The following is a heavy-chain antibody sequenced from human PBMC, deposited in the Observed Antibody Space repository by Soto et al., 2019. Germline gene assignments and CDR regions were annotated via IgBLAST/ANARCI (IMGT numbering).Heavy chain of an antibody. Sequence: ASEKVSCIASGYTFTTYAIHWLHQAPGQRLEWMGWINAGNGNTKYSQKFQGRVTITRDTSASTAYMELSSLRSEDTAVYYCARDWGTTTVSLNWFDPWCQGTQVTVS. CDR2: INAGNGNT. V-gene: IGHV1-3*01. CDR3: ARDWGTTTVSLNWFDP. D-gene: IGHD4-17*01. CDR1: GYTFTTYA. J-gene: IGHJ5*02.